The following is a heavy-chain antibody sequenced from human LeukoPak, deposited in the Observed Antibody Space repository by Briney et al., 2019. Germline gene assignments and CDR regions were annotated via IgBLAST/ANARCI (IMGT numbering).Heavy chain of an antibody. CDR1: GGSISSSSYY. V-gene: IGHV4-39*07. J-gene: IGHJ6*03. CDR3: ARGAYDFWSGYYYPGYYYYMDV. D-gene: IGHD3-3*01. CDR2: IYYSGST. Sequence: SETLSLTCTVSGGSISSSSYYWGWIRQPPGKRLEWIGSIYYSGSTYYNPSLKSRVTISVDTSKNQFSLKLSSVTAADTAVYYCARGAYDFWSGYYYPGYYYYMDVWGKGTTVTVSS.